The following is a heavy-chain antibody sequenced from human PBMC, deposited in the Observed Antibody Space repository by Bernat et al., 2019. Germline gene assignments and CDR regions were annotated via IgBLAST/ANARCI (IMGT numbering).Heavy chain of an antibody. CDR1: GFTFSSYG. CDR3: ANVAAAGIYSFDY. D-gene: IGHD6-13*01. J-gene: IGHJ4*02. Sequence: QVQLVESGGGVVQPGRSLRLSCAASGFTFSSYGMHWVRQAPGKGLEWVAVISYDGSNKYYADSVKGRFTISRDNSKNTLYLQMNSLRAEDTAVYYCANVAAAGIYSFDYWGQGTLVTVSS. CDR2: ISYDGSNK. V-gene: IGHV3-30*18.